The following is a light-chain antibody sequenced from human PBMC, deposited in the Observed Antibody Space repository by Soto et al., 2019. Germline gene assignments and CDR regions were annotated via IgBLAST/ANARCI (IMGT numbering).Light chain of an antibody. CDR1: QSVSSNY. J-gene: IGKJ4*01. V-gene: IGKV3-20*01. CDR3: QQYGSSPLT. Sequence: EIVLTQSPGTLSLSPGERATLSCRASQSVSSNYLAWFQQKPGQPPRFVIYGASSRATGIPDRFSGSGSGTDCTLTISRLEPEDFAVYYCQQYGSSPLTFGGGTKVEIK. CDR2: GAS.